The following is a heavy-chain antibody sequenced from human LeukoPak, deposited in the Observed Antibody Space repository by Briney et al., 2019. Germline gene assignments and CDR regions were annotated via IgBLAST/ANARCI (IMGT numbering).Heavy chain of an antibody. J-gene: IGHJ4*02. Sequence: GGSLRLSCAASGFTFSSYAMSWVRQAPGKGLEWVSAISGSGGSTYYADSVKGRFTISRDNSKNTLYLQMNRLRAEDTAVYYCAKVSSEIFYFDYWGQGTLVTVSS. V-gene: IGHV3-23*01. CDR3: AKVSSEIFYFDY. CDR1: GFTFSSYA. CDR2: ISGSGGST.